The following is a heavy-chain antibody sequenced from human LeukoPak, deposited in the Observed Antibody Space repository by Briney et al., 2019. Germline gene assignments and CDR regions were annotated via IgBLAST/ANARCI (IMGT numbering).Heavy chain of an antibody. D-gene: IGHD3-3*01. CDR2: ISAYNGNT. J-gene: IGHJ4*02. CDR3: ARDGRVPTYYDFWSGYYTPDRLDY. V-gene: IGHV1-18*01. CDR1: GYTFTSYG. Sequence: ASVKVSCKASGYTFTSYGISWVRQAPGQGLEWMGWISAYNGNTNYAQKLQGRVTMTTDTSTSTAYMELRSLRSDDTAVYYCARDGRVPTYYDFWSGYYTPDRLDYWGQGTLVTVSS.